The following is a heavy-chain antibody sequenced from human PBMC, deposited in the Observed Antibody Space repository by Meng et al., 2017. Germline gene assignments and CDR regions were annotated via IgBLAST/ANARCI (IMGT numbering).Heavy chain of an antibody. V-gene: IGHV1-69*01. Sequence: QGQLGTAVAWVKKPWSPGKVPCKASGGTFSSYAISWVRQAPGQGLEWMGGIIPIFGTANYAQKFQGRVTITADESTSTAYMELSSLRSEDTAVYYCARDDYSNYLPFDYWGQGTLVTVSS. CDR2: IIPIFGTA. J-gene: IGHJ4*02. D-gene: IGHD4-11*01. CDR3: ARDDYSNYLPFDY. CDR1: GGTFSSYA.